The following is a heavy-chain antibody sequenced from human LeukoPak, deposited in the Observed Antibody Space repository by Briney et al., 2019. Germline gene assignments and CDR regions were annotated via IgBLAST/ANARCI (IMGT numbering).Heavy chain of an antibody. CDR1: GGSISSSTYY. D-gene: IGHD2-15*01. CDR3: ARHLGGSYYSPFDY. Sequence: PSETLSLTCAVSGGSISSSTYYWGWIRQPPGKGLEWIGSFDYSGSTYYNPSLKSRVTIFEDTSKNQFTLKLTSVTAADTAVYYRARHLGGSYYSPFDYWGRGALVTVSS. V-gene: IGHV4-39*01. J-gene: IGHJ4*02. CDR2: FDYSGST.